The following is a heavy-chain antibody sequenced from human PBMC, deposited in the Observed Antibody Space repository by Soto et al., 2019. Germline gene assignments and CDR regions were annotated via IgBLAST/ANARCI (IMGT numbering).Heavy chain of an antibody. CDR1: GGSITTFY. V-gene: IGHV4-59*01. CDR2: MSYNGRT. Sequence: SETLSLTCTVSGGSITTFYWSWIRQTPGMGLEWIAYMSYNGRTTYNPSLKSRVTISLDASKNQFSLNVRSVTTAGTAVYYCARARAQDAGKSYFDYWGPGTLVTVSS. CDR3: ARARAQDAGKSYFDY. J-gene: IGHJ4*02.